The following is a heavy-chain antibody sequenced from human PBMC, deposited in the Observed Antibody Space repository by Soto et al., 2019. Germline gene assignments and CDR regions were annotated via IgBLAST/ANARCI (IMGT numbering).Heavy chain of an antibody. J-gene: IGHJ6*02. CDR2: INPNSGGT. CDR1: GYTFTGYY. V-gene: IGHV1-2*04. Sequence: GASVKVSCKASGYTFTGYYMHWVRQAPGQGLEWMGWINPNSGGTNYAQKFQGWVTMTRDTSISTAYMELSRLRSDDTAVYYCAMSGYCSGGSCSNPLDYYYYAMDVWGQGTTVTVSS. CDR3: AMSGYCSGGSCSNPLDYYYYAMDV. D-gene: IGHD2-15*01.